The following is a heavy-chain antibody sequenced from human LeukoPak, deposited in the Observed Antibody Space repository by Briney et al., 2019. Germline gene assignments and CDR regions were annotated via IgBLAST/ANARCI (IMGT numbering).Heavy chain of an antibody. V-gene: IGHV4-4*07. D-gene: IGHD3-10*01. CDR1: GGSISSYY. Sequence: SETLSLTCTVSGGSISSYYWSWIRQPAGKGLEWIGRIYTSGSTNYNPSLKSRVTMSVDTSKNQFSLKLSSVTAADTAVYFCARGGYYGSGNDFRFDPWGQGTLVTVSS. CDR2: IYTSGST. CDR3: ARGGYYGSGNDFRFDP. J-gene: IGHJ5*02.